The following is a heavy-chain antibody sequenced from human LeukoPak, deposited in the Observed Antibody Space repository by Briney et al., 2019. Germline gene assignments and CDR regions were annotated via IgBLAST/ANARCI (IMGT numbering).Heavy chain of an antibody. CDR3: ARDYYGSGTYFDY. J-gene: IGHJ4*02. CDR1: GYTLTSYA. V-gene: IGHV1-3*03. Sequence: GASVKVSCKASGYTLTSYAMHWVRQAPGQRLEWMGWINAGNGNTKYSQEFQGRVTITRDTSASTAYMELSSLRSEDMAAYYCARDYYGSGTYFDYWGQGTLVTVSS. CDR2: INAGNGNT. D-gene: IGHD3-10*01.